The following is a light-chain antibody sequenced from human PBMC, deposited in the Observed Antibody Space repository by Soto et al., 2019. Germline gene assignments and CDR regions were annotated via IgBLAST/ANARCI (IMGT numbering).Light chain of an antibody. V-gene: IGKV3-20*01. CDR3: QQYGSSPSWT. CDR2: GAS. CDR1: QSVSSSY. J-gene: IGKJ1*01. Sequence: EIVLTQSPGTLSLSPGERATLSCRASQSVSSSYLACYQQKPGQAPRLVLYGASSRATVIPDRFSGSGSGTDLTLTISRLEPEDFAVYYCQQYGSSPSWTFGQGTKVDIK.